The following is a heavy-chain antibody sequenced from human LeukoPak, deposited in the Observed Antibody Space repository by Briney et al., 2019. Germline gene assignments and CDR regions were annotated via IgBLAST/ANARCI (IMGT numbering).Heavy chain of an antibody. CDR1: GFTFSSYG. D-gene: IGHD5-24*01. J-gene: IGHJ3*02. CDR2: ISYDGSNK. V-gene: IGHV3-30*03. Sequence: GGSLRLSCAASGFTFSSYGMHWVRQAPGKGLEWVAVISYDGSNKYYADSVKGRFTISRDNAKNSLYLQVNSLRAEDTAVYYCARDKGYNLLSASDIWGQGTMVTVSS. CDR3: ARDKGYNLLSASDI.